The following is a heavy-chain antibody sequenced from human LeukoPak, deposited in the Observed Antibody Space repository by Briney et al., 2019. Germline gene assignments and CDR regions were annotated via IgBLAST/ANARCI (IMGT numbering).Heavy chain of an antibody. CDR3: ARDSTQRYYYDSSGYYYGVDY. Sequence: ASVKVSCKASVYTFTGYYMHWVRQAPGQGLEWMGRINPNSGGTNYAQKFQGRVTMTRDTSISTAYMELSRLRSDDTAVYYCARDSTQRYYYDSSGYYYGVDYWGQGTLVTVSS. V-gene: IGHV1-2*06. J-gene: IGHJ4*02. CDR1: VYTFTGYY. CDR2: INPNSGGT. D-gene: IGHD3-22*01.